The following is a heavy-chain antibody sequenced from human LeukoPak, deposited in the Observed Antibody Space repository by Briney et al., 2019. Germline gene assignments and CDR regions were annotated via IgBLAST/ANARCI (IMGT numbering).Heavy chain of an antibody. V-gene: IGHV4-59*11. CDR2: IYYSGST. CDR3: ARGYCSDGSCYPWDY. J-gene: IGHJ4*02. Sequence: SETLSLTCTVSGGSISSHYWSWIRQPPGKGLEWIGYIYYSGSTNYNPSLKSRVTMSVDTSKNQFSPKLSSVTAADTGVYYCARGYCSDGSCYPWDYWGQGTLVTVSS. CDR1: GGSISSHY. D-gene: IGHD2-15*01.